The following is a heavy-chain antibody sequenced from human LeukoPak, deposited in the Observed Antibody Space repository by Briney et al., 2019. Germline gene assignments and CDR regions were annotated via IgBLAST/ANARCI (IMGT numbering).Heavy chain of an antibody. CDR1: GGTFSSYA. Sequence: SVKVSCKASGGTFSSYAISWVRQAPGQGLEWMGGIIPIFGTANYAQKFQGRVTITTDESTSTAYMELSSLRSEDTAVYYCARGEAPQYNWNYGFDYWGQGTLVTVSS. CDR3: ARGEAPQYNWNYGFDY. J-gene: IGHJ4*02. V-gene: IGHV1-69*05. D-gene: IGHD1-7*01. CDR2: IIPIFGTA.